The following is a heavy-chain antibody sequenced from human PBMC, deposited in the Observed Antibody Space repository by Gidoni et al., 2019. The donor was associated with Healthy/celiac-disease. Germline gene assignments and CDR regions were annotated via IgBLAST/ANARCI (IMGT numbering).Heavy chain of an antibody. CDR3: ARDGVGYDYVWGSYRYSDY. CDR2: IYSGGRT. V-gene: IGHV3-66*01. Sequence: EVQLVESGGGLVQPGGSLRLSCAASGFTVSSNYMSWVRQAPGKGLEWVSVIYSGGRTYYADSVKGRFTISRDNSKNTLYLQMNSLRAEDTAVYYCARDGVGYDYVWGSYRYSDYWGQGTLVTVSS. CDR1: GFTVSSNY. D-gene: IGHD3-16*02. J-gene: IGHJ4*02.